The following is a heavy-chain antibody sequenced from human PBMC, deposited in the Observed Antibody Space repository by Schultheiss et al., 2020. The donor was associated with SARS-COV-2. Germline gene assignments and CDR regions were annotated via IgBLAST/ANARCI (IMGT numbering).Heavy chain of an antibody. J-gene: IGHJ6*02. D-gene: IGHD3-3*01. V-gene: IGHV3-48*03. Sequence: GGSLRLSCAASGFTFSSYEMNWVRQAPGKGLEWVSYISSSGSTIYYADSVKGRFTISRDNAKNSLYLQMNSLRAEDTAVYYCARETPALNYDFWSGGGGYGMDVWGQGTTVTVSS. CDR1: GFTFSSYE. CDR2: ISSSGSTI. CDR3: ARETPALNYDFWSGGGGYGMDV.